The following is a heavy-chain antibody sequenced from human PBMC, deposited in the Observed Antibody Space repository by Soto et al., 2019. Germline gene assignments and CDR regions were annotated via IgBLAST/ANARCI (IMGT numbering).Heavy chain of an antibody. CDR2: MRAKAFGGTT. J-gene: IGHJ6*02. Sequence: GGSLRLSCKGSGFTFRDYAISWVRQAPGKGLQWVGFMRAKAFGGTTEYATFVKGRFTISRDDSKSVAYLQMNSLETEDTAVYYCTREGAYTSPPYYYFYAMDVWGQGTTVNVSS. V-gene: IGHV3-49*04. CDR1: GFTFRDYA. CDR3: TREGAYTSPPYYYFYAMDV. D-gene: IGHD2-2*01.